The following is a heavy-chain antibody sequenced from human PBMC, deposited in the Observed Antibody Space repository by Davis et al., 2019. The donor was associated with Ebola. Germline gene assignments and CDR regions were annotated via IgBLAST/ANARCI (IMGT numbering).Heavy chain of an antibody. Sequence: MPGGSLRLSCTVSGGSISSYYWSWIRQPPGKGLEWIGYIYYSGSTNYNPSLKSRVTISVDTSKNQFSLKLSSVTAAGTAVYYCASRVVVVTAIEEGHFDYWGQGTLVTVSS. J-gene: IGHJ4*02. D-gene: IGHD2-21*02. CDR2: IYYSGST. CDR3: ASRVVVVTAIEEGHFDY. V-gene: IGHV4-59*08. CDR1: GGSISSYY.